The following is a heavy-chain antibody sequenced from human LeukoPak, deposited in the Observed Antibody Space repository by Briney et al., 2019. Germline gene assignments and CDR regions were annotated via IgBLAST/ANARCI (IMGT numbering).Heavy chain of an antibody. CDR3: ATTRRTGYVIFDY. CDR1: DYTFTNYG. CDR2: IKAYSGNT. V-gene: IGHV1-18*04. Sequence: ASVKVSCKASDYTFTNYGITWVRQAPGQGLEWMGWIKAYSGNTNYAQKFQGRVTMTTDTSTRTAYMELRSLRSDDTAVYYCATTRRTGYVIFDYWGQGTLVTVSS. J-gene: IGHJ4*02. D-gene: IGHD5-12*01.